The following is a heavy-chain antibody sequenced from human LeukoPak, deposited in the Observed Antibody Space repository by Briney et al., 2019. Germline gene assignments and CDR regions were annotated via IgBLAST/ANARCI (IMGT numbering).Heavy chain of an antibody. CDR3: ARAKTTPFDY. CDR1: EFTFSSYS. V-gene: IGHV3-21*01. D-gene: IGHD1-1*01. J-gene: IGHJ4*02. CDR2: ISSSSSYI. Sequence: GGSLRLSCAASEFTFSSYSMNWVRQAPGKELEWVSSISSSSSYIYYADSVKGRFTISRDNAKNSLYLQMNSLRAEDTAVYYCARAKTTPFDYWGQGTLVTVSS.